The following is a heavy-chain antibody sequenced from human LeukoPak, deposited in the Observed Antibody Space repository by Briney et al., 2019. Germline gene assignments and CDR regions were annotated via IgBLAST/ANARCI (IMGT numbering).Heavy chain of an antibody. CDR2: IYYSGST. CDR1: GGSIGSYY. D-gene: IGHD1-26*01. V-gene: IGHV4-59*01. Sequence: SETLSLTCTVSGGSIGSYYWSWTRQPPGKGLEWIGYIYYSGSTNYNPSLKSRVTISVDTSKNQFSLKLSSVTAADTAVYYCARVGGTNYYYYGMDVWGQGTTVTVSS. CDR3: ARVGGTNYYYYGMDV. J-gene: IGHJ6*02.